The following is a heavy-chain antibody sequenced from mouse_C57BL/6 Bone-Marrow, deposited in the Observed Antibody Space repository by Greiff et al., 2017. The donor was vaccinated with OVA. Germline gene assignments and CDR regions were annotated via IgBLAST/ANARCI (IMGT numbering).Heavy chain of an antibody. D-gene: IGHD2-1*01. CDR3: ARHEDGNYGGFFAY. V-gene: IGHV2-6-1*01. CDR1: GFSLTSYG. Sequence: QVHVKQSGPGLVAPSQSLSITCTVSGFSLTSYGVHWVRQPPGKGLEWLVVIWSDGSTTYNSALKSRLSISKDNSKSQVFLKMNSLQTDDTAMYYCARHEDGNYGGFFAYWGQGTLVTVSA. CDR2: IWSDGST. J-gene: IGHJ3*01.